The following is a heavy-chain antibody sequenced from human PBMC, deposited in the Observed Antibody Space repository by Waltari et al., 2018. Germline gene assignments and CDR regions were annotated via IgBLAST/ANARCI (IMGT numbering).Heavy chain of an antibody. V-gene: IGHV4-38-2*01. Sequence: QVQLQESGPGLVKPSETLSLTCDVSGYSINSGYYWGWIRQPPGKGLEWVATLYHSGTTFYTPSLNSRVTTSMDTSKNQFSLKLKSVTAADTAVYYCTRQVLGYCTSAACRRLESWGQGKLVTVSS. D-gene: IGHD2-8*02. CDR3: TRQVLGYCTSAACRRLES. J-gene: IGHJ4*02. CDR2: LYHSGTT. CDR1: GYSINSGYY.